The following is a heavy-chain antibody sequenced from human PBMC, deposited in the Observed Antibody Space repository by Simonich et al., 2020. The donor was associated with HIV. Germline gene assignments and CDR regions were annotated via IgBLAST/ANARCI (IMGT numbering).Heavy chain of an antibody. CDR3: ARGWSGYFDY. CDR2: KGNEGSKK. D-gene: IGHD6-13*01. J-gene: IGHJ4*02. V-gene: IGHV3-33*01. Sequence: QVRLVESGGGVVQTGRSLRLSCAASGFTFSTHGIPWFRQDHGKGLGWVGVKGNEGSKKYYADSVKGRFTISRDNSKNTVYLQMNSLRGEDTAVYYCARGWSGYFDYWGQGTLVTVSS. CDR1: GFTFSTHG.